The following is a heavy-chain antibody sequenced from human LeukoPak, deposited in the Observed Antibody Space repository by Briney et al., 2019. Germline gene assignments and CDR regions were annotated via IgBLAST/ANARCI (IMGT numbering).Heavy chain of an antibody. D-gene: IGHD2-15*01. CDR2: ISSRSSTI. Sequence: GGSLRLSCAASGFAFSSYGMNWVRQAPGKGLEWISYISSRSSTIYYADSVKGRFTISRDNAKNSLFLQMNSLRDEDTAVYYCARGCSGGSCFGDFDYWGQGTLGTVSS. V-gene: IGHV3-48*02. J-gene: IGHJ4*02. CDR1: GFAFSSYG. CDR3: ARGCSGGSCFGDFDY.